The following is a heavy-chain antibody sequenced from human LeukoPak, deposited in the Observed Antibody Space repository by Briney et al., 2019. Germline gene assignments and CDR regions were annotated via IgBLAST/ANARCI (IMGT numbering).Heavy chain of an antibody. CDR1: GFSFTSSA. D-gene: IGHD5-24*01. CDR2: ISGSAGTR. J-gene: IGHJ4*02. V-gene: IGHV3-23*01. CDR3: AKDIDAYNQYYFDY. Sequence: GGSLRLSCAASGFSFTSSAMSWVRQAPGKWLEWVSTISGSAGTRKYADSVKCRFTTSRDNSKNTLYLQMNSLRAEDTAVYYCAKDIDAYNQYYFDYWGQGTLVTVSS.